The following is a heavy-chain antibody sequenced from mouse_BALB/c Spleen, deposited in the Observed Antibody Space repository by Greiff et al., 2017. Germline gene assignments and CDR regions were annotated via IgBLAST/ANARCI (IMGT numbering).Heavy chain of an antibody. V-gene: IGHV3-8*02. D-gene: IGHD2-3*01. Sequence: EVKLLESGPSLVKPSQTLSLTCSVTGDSITSGYWNWIRKFPGNKLEYMGYISYSGSTYYNPSLKSRISITRDTSKNQYYLQLNSVTTEDTATYYCARKADGYYAMDYWGQGTSVTVSS. CDR3: ARKADGYYAMDY. J-gene: IGHJ4*01. CDR1: GDSITSGY. CDR2: ISYSGST.